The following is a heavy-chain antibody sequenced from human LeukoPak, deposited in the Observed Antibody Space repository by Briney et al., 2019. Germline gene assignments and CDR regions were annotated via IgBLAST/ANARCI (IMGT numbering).Heavy chain of an antibody. CDR2: IYSGGKT. V-gene: IGHV3-53*01. D-gene: IGHD3-3*01. Sequence: GGSLRLSCAASGFIVSSNYMTWVRQAPGKGLEWVSVIYSGGKTYYADSAKGRFTISRDNAKNTVYLEMHSLRAEDTAVYYCARWRGDYVDYWGQGTLVTVSS. J-gene: IGHJ4*02. CDR3: ARWRGDYVDY. CDR1: GFIVSSNY.